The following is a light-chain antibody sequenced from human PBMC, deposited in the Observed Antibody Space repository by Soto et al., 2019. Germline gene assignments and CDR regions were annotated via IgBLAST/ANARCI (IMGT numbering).Light chain of an antibody. CDR3: PQYNNRPPP. CDR1: QSVSSN. Sequence: EIVMTQSPATLSVSPGERATLSCRASQSVSSNLAWYQQKPGHATRRLIYGASTRATGIPARFSGSGSGTEFTLTISSLQSEDFAVYYCPQYNNRPPPFGQGTKVEIK. CDR2: GAS. V-gene: IGKV3-15*01. J-gene: IGKJ1*01.